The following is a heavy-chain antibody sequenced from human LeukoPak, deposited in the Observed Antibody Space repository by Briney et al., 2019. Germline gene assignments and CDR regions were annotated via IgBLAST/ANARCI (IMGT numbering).Heavy chain of an antibody. V-gene: IGHV3-7*01. CDR2: IKGDGSDK. Sequence: PGGSLRLSCAASGFTFSNYWMSWVRQAPGKGLEWMASIKGDGSDKYYVDSVKGRFTISRDNAKNSMYLQMNSLRAEDTAVYYCARDPETKRVRDGLDYWGPGTLVIVSS. D-gene: IGHD1-1*01. J-gene: IGHJ4*02. CDR3: ARDPETKRVRDGLDY. CDR1: GFTFSNYW.